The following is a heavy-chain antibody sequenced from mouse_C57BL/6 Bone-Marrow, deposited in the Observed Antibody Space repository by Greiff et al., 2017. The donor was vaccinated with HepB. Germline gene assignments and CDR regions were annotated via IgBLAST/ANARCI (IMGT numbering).Heavy chain of an antibody. CDR2: ISYDGSN. Sequence: EVQLQESGPGLVKPSQSLSLTCSVTGYSITSGYYWNWIRQFPGNKLEWMGYISYDGSNNYNPSLKNRISITRDTSKNQFFLKLNSVTTEDTATYYCARDKDYGSWYFDVWGTGTTVTVSS. V-gene: IGHV3-6*01. J-gene: IGHJ1*03. CDR1: GYSITSGYY. D-gene: IGHD1-1*01. CDR3: ARDKDYGSWYFDV.